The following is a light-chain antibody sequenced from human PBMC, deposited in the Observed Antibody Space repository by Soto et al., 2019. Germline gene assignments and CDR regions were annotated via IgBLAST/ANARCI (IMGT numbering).Light chain of an antibody. CDR2: DVS. Sequence: QSALTQPASVSGSPGQSITISCTGTSSDVGGYNYVSWYQQHPGKAPKLMIYDVSNRPSGVSNRFSGSKSGNTASLTISGLQAVDEADSYCSSYTSSSSLVFGGGTQLTVL. CDR1: SSDVGGYNY. J-gene: IGLJ7*01. V-gene: IGLV2-14*01. CDR3: SSYTSSSSLV.